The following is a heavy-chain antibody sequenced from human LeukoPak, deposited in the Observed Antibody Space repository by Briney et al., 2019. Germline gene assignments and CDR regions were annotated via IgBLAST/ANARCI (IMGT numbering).Heavy chain of an antibody. D-gene: IGHD2-15*01. CDR2: INTNTGNP. Sequence: GASVKVSCKASGYTFTSYAMNWVRQAPGQGLEWMGWINTNTGNPTYAQGFTGRFVFSLDTSVSTAYLQISSLKAEDTAVYYCARDLGIGSSYHHYNHPFDYWGQGTLVTVSS. CDR1: GYTFTSYA. V-gene: IGHV7-4-1*02. CDR3: ARDLGIGSSYHHYNHPFDY. J-gene: IGHJ4*02.